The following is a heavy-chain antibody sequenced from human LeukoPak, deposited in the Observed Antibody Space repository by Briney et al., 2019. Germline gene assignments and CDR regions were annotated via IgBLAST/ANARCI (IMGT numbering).Heavy chain of an antibody. CDR3: ARDRVGHFDY. D-gene: IGHD3/OR15-3a*01. Sequence: GGSLRLSCAASGLTFSSYAMHWVRQAPGKGLEWVAVISYDGSNKYYADSVKGRFTISRDNSKNTLYLQMSSLRAEDTAVYYCARDRVGHFDYWGQGTLVTVSS. V-gene: IGHV3-30-3*01. CDR1: GLTFSSYA. CDR2: ISYDGSNK. J-gene: IGHJ4*02.